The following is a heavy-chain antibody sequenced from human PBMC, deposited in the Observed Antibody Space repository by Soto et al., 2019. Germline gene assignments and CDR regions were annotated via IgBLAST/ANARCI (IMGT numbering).Heavy chain of an antibody. V-gene: IGHV3-21*01. Sequence: EVQLVESGGGLVKPGGSLRLSCAASGFTFSSYSMNWVRQAPGKGLEWVSSISSSSSYIYYADSVKGRFTISRDNAKNSLYLQMNSLRAEDTAVYYCARDLGGYDSGWFDPWGQGTLVTVSS. CDR3: ARDLGGYDSGWFDP. D-gene: IGHD5-12*01. CDR2: ISSSSSYI. J-gene: IGHJ5*02. CDR1: GFTFSSYS.